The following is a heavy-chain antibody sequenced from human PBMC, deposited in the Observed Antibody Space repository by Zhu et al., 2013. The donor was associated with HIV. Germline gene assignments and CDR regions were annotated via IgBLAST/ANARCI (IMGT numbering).Heavy chain of an antibody. V-gene: IGHV1-69*01. D-gene: IGHD2-2*01. CDR1: GGTFSSYA. J-gene: IGHJ4*02. Sequence: QVQLVQSGAEVKKPGSSVKVSCKASGGTFSSYAISWVRQAPGQGLEWMGGIIPIFGTANYAQKFQGRVTITADESTSTAYMELSSLRSEDTAVYYCARVVSCSSTSCFDYWGQGTLVTVSS. CDR3: ARVVSCSSTSCFDY. CDR2: IIPIFGTA.